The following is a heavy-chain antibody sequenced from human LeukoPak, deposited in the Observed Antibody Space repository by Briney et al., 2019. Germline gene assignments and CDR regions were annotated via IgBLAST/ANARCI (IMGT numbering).Heavy chain of an antibody. CDR3: ARGWGMATIHPFDY. Sequence: ASVKVSCKASGYTFTSYDINWVRQATGQGLEWMGWMNPNSGNTGYAQKFQGRVTMTRNTSISTAYMELSSLRSEDTAVYYCARGWGMATIHPFDYWGQGTLVTVSS. J-gene: IGHJ4*02. CDR2: MNPNSGNT. CDR1: GYTFTSYD. D-gene: IGHD5-24*01. V-gene: IGHV1-8*01.